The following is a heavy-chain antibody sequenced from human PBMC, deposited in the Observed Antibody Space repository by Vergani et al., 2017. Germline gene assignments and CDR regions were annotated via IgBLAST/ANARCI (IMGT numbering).Heavy chain of an antibody. Sequence: QVQLVQSGAEVKKPGASVKVSCKASGGTFSSYAISWVRQAPGQGLEGMGRIIPILGIANYAQKFQGRVTITADKSTSTAYMELSSLRSEDTAVYYCARDKYDFWSGYQYYYYGMDVWGQGTTVTVSS. CDR2: IIPILGIA. D-gene: IGHD3-3*01. J-gene: IGHJ6*02. V-gene: IGHV1-69*04. CDR1: GGTFSSYA. CDR3: ARDKYDFWSGYQYYYYGMDV.